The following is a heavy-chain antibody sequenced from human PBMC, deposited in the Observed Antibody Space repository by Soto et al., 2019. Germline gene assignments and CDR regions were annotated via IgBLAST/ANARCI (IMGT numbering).Heavy chain of an antibody. CDR1: GYSVTSYG. CDR3: AREGVYSNRFNYNHYGLDV. Sequence: DSVKVSCKASGYSVTSYGLNWVRQVPGQGLERMGLISAYNGKTKDAQKLQGRVTMTIDTSTSTAYMELRSLRSDDTAVYYCAREGVYSNRFNYNHYGLDVWG. CDR2: ISAYNGKT. V-gene: IGHV1-18*01. D-gene: IGHD4-4*01. J-gene: IGHJ6*02.